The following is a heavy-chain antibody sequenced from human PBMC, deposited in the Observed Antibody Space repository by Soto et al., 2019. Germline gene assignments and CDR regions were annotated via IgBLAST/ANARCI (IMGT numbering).Heavy chain of an antibody. D-gene: IGHD5-12*01. CDR1: GFTFSNYG. Sequence: PGGSLRLSCAASGFTFSNYGMSWVRQAPGKGLEWVSSISSSSSYIYYADSVKGRFTISRDNAKNSLFLQMNSLRAEDTAVYYWAIDALLVGYVLWGQGTLVTVSS. V-gene: IGHV3-21*04. CDR2: ISSSSSYI. J-gene: IGHJ4*02. CDR3: AIDALLVGYVL.